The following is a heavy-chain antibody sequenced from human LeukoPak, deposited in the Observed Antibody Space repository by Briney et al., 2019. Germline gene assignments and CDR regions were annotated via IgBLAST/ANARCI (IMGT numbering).Heavy chain of an antibody. J-gene: IGHJ4*02. V-gene: IGHV3-23*01. CDR3: ARDIGDAAFH. CDR2: ITASGGST. CDR1: GFTFSSYA. Sequence: PGGSLRLSCAASGFTFSSYAMSWVRQAPGKGLEWVSIITASGGSTYYADSVKGRFTISRDNAKNSLYLQMNSLRAEDTAVYYCARDIGDAAFHWGQGTLVTVSS. D-gene: IGHD4-17*01.